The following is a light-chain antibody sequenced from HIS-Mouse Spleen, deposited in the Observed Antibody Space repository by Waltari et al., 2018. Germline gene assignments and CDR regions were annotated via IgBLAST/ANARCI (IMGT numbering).Light chain of an antibody. J-gene: IGLJ2*01. Sequence: SYEPTQPPSVSVSPGQTARITFSGDALPKNYAYWYQQKSGQAPVLVIYEDSKRPPGIPERFSGSSSGTMATLTISGAQVEDEADYYCYSTDSSGNHRVFGGGTKLTVL. CDR1: ALPKNY. CDR2: EDS. CDR3: YSTDSSGNHRV. V-gene: IGLV3-10*01.